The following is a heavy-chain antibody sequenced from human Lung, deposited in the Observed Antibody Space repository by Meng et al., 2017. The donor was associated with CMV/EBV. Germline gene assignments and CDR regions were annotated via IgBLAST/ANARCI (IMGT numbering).Heavy chain of an antibody. CDR1: GFTFSDYY. J-gene: IGHJ4*02. Sequence: QVQLVESGGXXVKPGGSLXLPCAASGFTFSDYYMSWIRQAPGKGLEWVSYISSSSSYTNYADSVKGRFTISRDNAKNSLYLQMNSLRAEDTAVYYCARRLGGYSYGYIFDYWGQGTLVTVSS. V-gene: IGHV3-11*06. CDR2: ISSSSSYT. D-gene: IGHD5-18*01. CDR3: ARRLGGYSYGYIFDY.